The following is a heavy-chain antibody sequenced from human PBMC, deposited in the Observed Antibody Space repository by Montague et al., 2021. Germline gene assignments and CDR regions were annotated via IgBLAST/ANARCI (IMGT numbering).Heavy chain of an antibody. J-gene: IGHJ4*02. CDR3: AKERGLSIAWYRENDS. CDR1: GFTFSSYA. CDR2: ISANGDRT. Sequence: SLRLSCPASGFTFSSYAMNWVRQTPGKGLEWVSAISANGDRTYYAGSVKGRFTISRDNSKNTLYLQMNSLRAEDAAVYYCAKERGLSIAWYRENDSWGQGTMVTVSS. V-gene: IGHV3-23*01. D-gene: IGHD6-19*01.